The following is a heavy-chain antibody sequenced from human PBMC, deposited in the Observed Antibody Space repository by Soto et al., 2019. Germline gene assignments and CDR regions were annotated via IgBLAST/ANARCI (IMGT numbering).Heavy chain of an antibody. CDR3: VNDREYYYDNSGYYNFDY. V-gene: IGHV3-30-3*02. D-gene: IGHD3-22*01. J-gene: IGHJ4*02. CDR1: GFTFSHYA. CDR2: VSYDGTKS. Sequence: QVHLGESRVGVVQTEGSLRLSCAASGFTFSHYARHWVRQAPGKGLGGVGVVSYDGTKSFYAKSVKGRFPISKDASKNTLDLQLNSLKADDTDVDYCVNDREYYYDNSGYYNFDYWGQGTLVAVYS.